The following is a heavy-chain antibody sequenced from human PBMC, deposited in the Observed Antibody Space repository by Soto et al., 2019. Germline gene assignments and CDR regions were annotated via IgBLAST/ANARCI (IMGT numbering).Heavy chain of an antibody. D-gene: IGHD3-10*01. J-gene: IGHJ4*02. Sequence: QVQLVQSGAEVKKPGASVKVSCKASGYKFINHYIHWVRQAPGVGLEWMGMINPNGGGTDYAQKFQCRVTMTTDTYASTVHMELSSLRSEDTAVYFCARDSSASATSYSFDYWGQGTLVTFSS. CDR1: GYKFINHY. V-gene: IGHV1-46*01. CDR3: ARDSSASATSYSFDY. CDR2: INPNGGGT.